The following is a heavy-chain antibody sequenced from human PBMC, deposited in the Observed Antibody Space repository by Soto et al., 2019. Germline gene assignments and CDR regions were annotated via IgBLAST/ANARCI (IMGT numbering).Heavy chain of an antibody. D-gene: IGHD5-12*01. CDR2: IIPIFGTA. CDR3: ARALSGLNWFDP. CDR1: GGAFSSYA. V-gene: IGHV1-69*13. J-gene: IGHJ5*02. Sequence: SVKVSFKASGGAFSSYAVSLVRQAPGQGLEWMGGIIPIFGTANYAQKFQGRVTITADESTSTAYMELSSLRSEDTAVYYCARALSGLNWFDPWGQGTMVTVSS.